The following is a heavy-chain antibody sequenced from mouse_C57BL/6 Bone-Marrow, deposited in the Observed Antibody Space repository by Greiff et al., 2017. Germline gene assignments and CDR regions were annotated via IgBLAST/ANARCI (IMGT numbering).Heavy chain of an antibody. CDR3: ARDGYYVNYAMDY. Sequence: VQLKESGPELVKPGASVKISCKASGYAFSSSWMNWVKQRPGKGLEWIGRIYPGDGDTNYNGKFKGKATLTADKSSSTAYMQLSSLTSEDSAVYFCARDGYYVNYAMDYWGQGTSVTVSS. CDR1: GYAFSSSW. D-gene: IGHD2-3*01. CDR2: IYPGDGDT. V-gene: IGHV1-82*01. J-gene: IGHJ4*01.